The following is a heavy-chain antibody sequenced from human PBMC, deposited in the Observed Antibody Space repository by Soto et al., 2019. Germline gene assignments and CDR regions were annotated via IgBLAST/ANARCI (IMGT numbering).Heavy chain of an antibody. CDR3: ARVGLGGGYCSSTSCPNGNDAFDI. Sequence: GGSLRLSCAASGFTFSSYSMNWVRQAPGKGLEWVSSISSSSSYIYYADSVKGRFTISRDNAKNSLYLQMNSLRAEDTAVYYCARVGLGGGYCSSTSCPNGNDAFDIWGQGTMVTVSS. V-gene: IGHV3-21*01. D-gene: IGHD2-2*01. CDR2: ISSSSSYI. CDR1: GFTFSSYS. J-gene: IGHJ3*02.